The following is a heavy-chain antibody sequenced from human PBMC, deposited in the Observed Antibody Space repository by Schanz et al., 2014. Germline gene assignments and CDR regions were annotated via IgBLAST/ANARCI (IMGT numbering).Heavy chain of an antibody. CDR2: IRDDGGRA. CDR3: AKESGGHYFYPLDF. V-gene: IGHV3-23*04. CDR1: GFTVNNYG. D-gene: IGHD3-22*01. Sequence: EVQLVESGGGLVQPGGSLRLSCAASGFTVNNYGMHWVRQVPGKGLEWVTGIRDDGGRAYYADSVKGRLTISRDISKNTVYLQMNSLRAEDTAVYYCAKESGGHYFYPLDFWGQGTLVIVSS. J-gene: IGHJ4*02.